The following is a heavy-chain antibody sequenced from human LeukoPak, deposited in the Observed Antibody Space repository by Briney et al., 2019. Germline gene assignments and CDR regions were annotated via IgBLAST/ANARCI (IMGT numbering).Heavy chain of an antibody. CDR1: GFTFSSYG. D-gene: IGHD6-19*01. J-gene: IGHJ4*02. CDR2: ISHDGSNK. Sequence: GGSLRLSCAAFGFTFSSYGMHWVRQAPSKGLEWVAVISHDGSNKYYADSVKGRFTISRDNAKDSLYLQMNSLRTEDTAVYYCARANTAVAGRGLDYWGQGTLVTVSS. V-gene: IGHV3-30*03. CDR3: ARANTAVAGRGLDY.